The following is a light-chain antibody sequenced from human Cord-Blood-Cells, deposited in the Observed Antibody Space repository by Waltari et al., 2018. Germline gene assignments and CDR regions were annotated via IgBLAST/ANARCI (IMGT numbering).Light chain of an antibody. V-gene: IGKV3-15*01. CDR3: QQYNNWPPT. J-gene: IGKJ3*01. Sequence: EIVMTQSPATLSVSPGERATVACRASQSVSSNLAWYQQKPAQAPRLLIYCASTSTTGIPARFSGRGSATEFTLTISSLQSEDLAVYYCQQYNNWPPTFGPGTKVDIK. CDR2: CAS. CDR1: QSVSSN.